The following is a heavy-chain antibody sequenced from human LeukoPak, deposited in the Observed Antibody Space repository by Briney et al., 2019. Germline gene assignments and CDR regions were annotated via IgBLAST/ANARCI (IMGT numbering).Heavy chain of an antibody. V-gene: IGHV4-59*01. J-gene: IGHJ4*02. Sequence: SETLSLTCTVSGGSISHYYWTWIRQPPGKGLAWIGFIYYTGTTNYNPSLKSRVTISADTSKNQFSLKLSSVTAADTAVYYCARAGSSWSTGYYFDYWGQGTLVTVSS. D-gene: IGHD6-13*01. CDR3: ARAGSSWSTGYYFDY. CDR1: GGSISHYY. CDR2: IYYTGTT.